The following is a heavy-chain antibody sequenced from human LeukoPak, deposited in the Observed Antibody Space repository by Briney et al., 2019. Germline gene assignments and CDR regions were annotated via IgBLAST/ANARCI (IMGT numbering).Heavy chain of an antibody. J-gene: IGHJ4*02. Sequence: SETLSLTCTVSGGSISSSNFYWGWIRQPPGKGLEWIGSIYYSGSTYYNPSLKSRVTISVDTSKNQFSLKLSSVTAADTAVYYCARPYYYDSSGYSDQWGQGTLVTVSS. CDR3: ARPYYYDSSGYSDQ. CDR1: GGSISSSNFY. CDR2: IYYSGST. D-gene: IGHD3-22*01. V-gene: IGHV4-39*07.